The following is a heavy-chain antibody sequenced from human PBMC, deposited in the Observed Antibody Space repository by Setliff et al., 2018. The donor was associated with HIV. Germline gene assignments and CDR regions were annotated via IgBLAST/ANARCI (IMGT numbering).Heavy chain of an antibody. CDR3: VLPGYYESSGYAVDH. CDR1: GYTFSAYH. CDR2: INPNIGGP. Sequence: GASVKVSCKASGYTFSAYHMDWVRQAPGQGLEWMGRINPNIGGPNFAQKFQGRVSLTRDTSISTAHMELPRLTADDTAGYYCVLPGYYESSGYAVDHWGQGTLVTVSS. V-gene: IGHV1-2*06. J-gene: IGHJ4*02. D-gene: IGHD3-22*01.